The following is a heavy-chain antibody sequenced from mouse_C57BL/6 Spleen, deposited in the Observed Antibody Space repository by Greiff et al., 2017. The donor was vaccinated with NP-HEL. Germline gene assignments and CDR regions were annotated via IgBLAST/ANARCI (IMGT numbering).Heavy chain of an antibody. D-gene: IGHD2-12*01. CDR2: IYPGDGDT. V-gene: IGHV1-82*01. CDR1: GYAFSSSW. CDR3: AREVPYEGIAY. J-gene: IGHJ3*01. Sequence: VQLQQSGPELVKPGASVKISCKASGYAFSSSWMNWVKQRPGKGLEWIGRIYPGDGDTNYNGKFKGKATLTADKSSSTAYMQLSSLTSEDSAVYFCAREVPYEGIAYWGQGTLVTVSA.